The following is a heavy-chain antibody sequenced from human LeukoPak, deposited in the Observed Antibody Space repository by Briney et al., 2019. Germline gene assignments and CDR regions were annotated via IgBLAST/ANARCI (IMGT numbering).Heavy chain of an antibody. CDR2: ISGSGGST. CDR3: AKPSVGYYYDSSGYSFFRAEYFQH. D-gene: IGHD3-22*01. Sequence: GGSLRLSCAASGFTFSSYAMSWVRQAPGKGLEWVSAISGSGGSTYYVDSVKGRFTISRDNSKNTLYLQMNSLRAEDTAVYYCAKPSVGYYYDSSGYSFFRAEYFQHWGQGTLVTVSS. CDR1: GFTFSSYA. J-gene: IGHJ1*01. V-gene: IGHV3-23*01.